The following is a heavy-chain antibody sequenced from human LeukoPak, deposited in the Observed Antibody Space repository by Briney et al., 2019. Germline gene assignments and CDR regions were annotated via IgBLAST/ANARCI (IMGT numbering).Heavy chain of an antibody. CDR1: GDSISSSSYY. CDR3: ARYEVAGGKFDY. V-gene: IGHV4-61*01. Sequence: SETLSLTCTVSGDSISSSSYYWSWIRQSPGKGLEWIGYTYLSGSTNYNPSLKSRLIISVDTSKNQFSLRLSSVTAADTAVYYCARYEVAGGKFDYWGQGIRVTVSS. D-gene: IGHD3-16*01. CDR2: TYLSGST. J-gene: IGHJ4*02.